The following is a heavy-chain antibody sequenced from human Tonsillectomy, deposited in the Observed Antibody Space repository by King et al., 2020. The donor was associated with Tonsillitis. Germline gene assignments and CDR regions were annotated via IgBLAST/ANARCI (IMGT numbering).Heavy chain of an antibody. CDR1: GYTFTGYY. D-gene: IGHD3-22*01. J-gene: IGHJ4*02. V-gene: IGHV1-2*02. CDR3: ASDYYDSSGYYYDGGGLGY. CDR2: INPNSGGT. Sequence: VQLVESGAEVKKPGASVKVSCKASGYTFTGYYMHWVRQAPGQGLEWMGWINPNSGGTNYAQKFQGRVTMTRDTYISTASMELSRLRSDDTAVYYCASDYYDSSGYYYDGGGLGYWDQGTLVTVSS.